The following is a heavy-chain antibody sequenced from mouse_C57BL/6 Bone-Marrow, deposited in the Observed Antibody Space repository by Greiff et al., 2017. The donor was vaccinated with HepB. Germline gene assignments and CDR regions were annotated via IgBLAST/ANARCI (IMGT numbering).Heavy chain of an antibody. CDR1: GFSFTSYG. Sequence: VKLVESGPGLVAPSQSLSITCTVSGFSFTSYGVDWVRQSPGKGLEWLGVIWGVGSTNYNSALKSRLSISKDNSKSQVFLKMNSLQTDDTAMYYCASIYYDLTWFAYWGQGTLVTVSA. CDR3: ASIYYDLTWFAY. D-gene: IGHD2-4*01. V-gene: IGHV2-6*01. CDR2: IWGVGST. J-gene: IGHJ3*01.